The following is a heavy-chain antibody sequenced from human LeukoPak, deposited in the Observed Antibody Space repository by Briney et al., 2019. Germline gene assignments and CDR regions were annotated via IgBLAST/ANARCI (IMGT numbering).Heavy chain of an antibody. CDR2: IYTSGST. Sequence: SETLSLTCTVSGGSISSYYWSWIRQPPGKGLEWIGYIYTSGSTNYNPSLESRVTISVDTSKNQFSLKLRSVTAADTAVYYCARRVCSSRICYPGWDNWFDPWGQGTLVTVSS. CDR1: GGSISSYY. J-gene: IGHJ5*02. V-gene: IGHV4-4*09. CDR3: ARRVCSSRICYPGWDNWFDP. D-gene: IGHD2-15*01.